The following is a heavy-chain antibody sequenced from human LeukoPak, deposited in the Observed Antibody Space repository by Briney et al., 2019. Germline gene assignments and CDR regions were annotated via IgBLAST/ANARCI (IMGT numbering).Heavy chain of an antibody. CDR3: ARGNTAAAGIFDC. CDR1: GFTFSSYW. CDR2: IKQDGSEK. D-gene: IGHD6-13*01. Sequence: TGGSLRLSCTASGFTFSSYWMNWVRQAPGKGLEWVANIKQDGSEKYSEDSVKGRFTISRDNAKNSLFLQMNSLRVEDTAVYYCARGNTAAAGIFDCWGRGTLVTVSS. V-gene: IGHV3-7*04. J-gene: IGHJ4*02.